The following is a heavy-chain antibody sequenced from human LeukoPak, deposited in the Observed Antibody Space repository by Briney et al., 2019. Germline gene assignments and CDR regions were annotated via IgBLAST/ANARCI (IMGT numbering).Heavy chain of an antibody. CDR3: ARTIVPRTYFDY. Sequence: PSETLSLTCAVYGGSFSGYYWSWIRQPPGKGLEWIGYIYYSGTTYYSPSLKSRISISIDTSKNQFSLNLSSVTAADTAVYYCARTIVPRTYFDYWGQGTLVTVSS. CDR1: GGSFSGYY. D-gene: IGHD2/OR15-2a*01. J-gene: IGHJ4*02. CDR2: IYYSGTT. V-gene: IGHV4-34*10.